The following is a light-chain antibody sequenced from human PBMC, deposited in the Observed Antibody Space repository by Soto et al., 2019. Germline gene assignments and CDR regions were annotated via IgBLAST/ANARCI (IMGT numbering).Light chain of an antibody. CDR2: RAV. CDR3: QHYLTWPLT. CDR1: QSVRNDH. Sequence: EIVLTQSPGTLSLSPGERATLSCRASQSVRNDHVAWYQQKTGQAPRLLISRAVTRAIGIPDRFSGSGSGTGFTLTISSLEPEDFALYYCQHYLTWPLTFGGGTRVEI. V-gene: IGKV3-20*01. J-gene: IGKJ4*01.